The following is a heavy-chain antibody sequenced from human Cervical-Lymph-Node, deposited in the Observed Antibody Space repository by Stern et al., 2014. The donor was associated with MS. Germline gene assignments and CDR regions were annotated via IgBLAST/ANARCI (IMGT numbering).Heavy chain of an antibody. V-gene: IGHV1-46*01. CDR1: GYTFSTYY. Sequence: HVQLVQSGAEVKKPGASVNVSCKASGYTFSTYYMHWVRQAPGQGLEWMGMINPSGGRSSYAQNFQGRVTLTRDTSTSTVYMELSSLTSEDTAVYYCARLRSGYDYGDYWGQGTLVTVPS. CDR3: ARLRSGYDYGDY. D-gene: IGHD5-12*01. CDR2: INPSGGRS. J-gene: IGHJ4*02.